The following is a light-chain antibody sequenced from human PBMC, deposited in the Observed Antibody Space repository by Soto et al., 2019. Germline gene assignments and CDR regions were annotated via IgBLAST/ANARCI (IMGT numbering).Light chain of an antibody. J-gene: IGKJ1*01. Sequence: EIVLTQSPGTLSLSPGERATLSCRASQSVSSSYLAWYQQKPGQAPRLLIYGASSRATGIPDRFSGSGSGRDFTLTISRLEPEDFAVHYCQQYGSSPRTWTFGQWTKVEIK. V-gene: IGKV3-20*01. CDR2: GAS. CDR3: QQYGSSPRTWT. CDR1: QSVSSSY.